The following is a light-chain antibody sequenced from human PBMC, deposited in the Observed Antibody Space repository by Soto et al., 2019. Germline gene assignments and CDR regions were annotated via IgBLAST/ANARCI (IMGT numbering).Light chain of an antibody. CDR3: CSYVGSSTYV. CDR1: SSDFGSYNL. J-gene: IGLJ1*01. CDR2: EDS. V-gene: IGLV2-23*01. Sequence: QSALTQPASVSGSPGQSITISCTGTSSDFGSYNLVSWYQQHPGKTPKLMIYEDSKRPSGVSNRFSGSKSGNTASLTISGLQAEDDADYYCCSYVGSSTYVFGTGTQLTVL.